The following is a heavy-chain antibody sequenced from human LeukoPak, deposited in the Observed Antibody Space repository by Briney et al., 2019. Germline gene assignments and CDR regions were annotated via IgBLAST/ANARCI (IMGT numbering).Heavy chain of an antibody. D-gene: IGHD2-8*01. Sequence: GGSLRLSCAASGFTFSAYAMTWVRQAPGKGLDWFSTITSRSTITYYADSVKGRFTISRDNSKNTLYLQMDSLRAEDTAVYYCAKDNGGYVVFDSWGQGALVTVSS. V-gene: IGHV3-23*01. CDR2: ITSRSTIT. CDR3: AKDNGGYVVFDS. J-gene: IGHJ4*02. CDR1: GFTFSAYA.